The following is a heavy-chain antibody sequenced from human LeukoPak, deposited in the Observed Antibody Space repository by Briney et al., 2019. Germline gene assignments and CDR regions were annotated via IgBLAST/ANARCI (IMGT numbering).Heavy chain of an antibody. J-gene: IGHJ3*02. CDR1: GYTFTGYY. D-gene: IGHD3-16*01. V-gene: IGHV1-2*02. CDR3: ARDLEYLYPGGAFDI. CDR2: INPNSGGT. Sequence: WASVKVSCKASGYTFTGYYMHWVRQAPGQGLEWMGWINPNSGGTNYAQKFQGRVTMTRDTSISTAYMELSRLRSDDTAVYYCARDLEYLYPGGAFDIWGQGTMVTVSS.